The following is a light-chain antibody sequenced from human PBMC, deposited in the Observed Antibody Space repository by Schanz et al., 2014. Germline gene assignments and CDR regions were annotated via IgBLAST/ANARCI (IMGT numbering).Light chain of an antibody. CDR2: EGI. CDR1: SSDVGSFNL. CDR3: SSYAGSYTWV. V-gene: IGLV2-14*02. J-gene: IGLJ3*02. Sequence: QSALTQPASVSGSPGQSITISCTATSSDVGSFNLVSWYQQHPGKAPKVILYEGIKRPSGVSNRFSGSKSGNTASLTVSGLQAEDEADYYCSSYAGSYTWVFGGGTKLTVL.